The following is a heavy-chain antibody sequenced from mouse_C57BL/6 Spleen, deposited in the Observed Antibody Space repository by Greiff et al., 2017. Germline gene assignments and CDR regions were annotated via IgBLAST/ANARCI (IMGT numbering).Heavy chain of an antibody. Sequence: ESGPGLVKPSQSLSLTCSVTGYSITSGYYWNWIRQFPGNKLEWMGYISYDGSNNYNPSLKNRISITRDTSKNQFILKLNSVTTEDTATYYCARVNWDYFDYWGQGTTLTVSS. CDR3: ARVNWDYFDY. D-gene: IGHD4-1*02. CDR1: GYSITSGYY. V-gene: IGHV3-6*01. CDR2: ISYDGSN. J-gene: IGHJ2*01.